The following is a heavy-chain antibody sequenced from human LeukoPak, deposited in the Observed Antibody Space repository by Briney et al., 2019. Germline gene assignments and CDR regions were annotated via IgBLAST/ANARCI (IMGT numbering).Heavy chain of an antibody. V-gene: IGHV3-48*01. CDR2: ISSSSRTI. Sequence: GGSLRLSCAASGFTFSSYNMNWVRQAPGKGLEWVSHISSSSRTIYYADPVKGRFTISRDNAKNSLYLRMNSLRAEDTAVYYCTREAPTTVTTLDYWGRGTLVTVSS. J-gene: IGHJ4*02. CDR1: GFTFSSYN. CDR3: TREAPTTVTTLDY. D-gene: IGHD4-17*01.